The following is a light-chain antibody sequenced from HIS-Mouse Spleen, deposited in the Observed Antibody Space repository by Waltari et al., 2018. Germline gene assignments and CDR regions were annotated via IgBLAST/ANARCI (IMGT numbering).Light chain of an antibody. V-gene: IGLV2-23*01. J-gene: IGLJ3*02. CDR1: SSDVGSYNL. CDR2: EGS. CDR3: CSYAGSSTWV. Sequence: QSALTQPASVSGSPGQSITISCTGTSSDVGSYNLVSWYQQHPGKAPKLMIYEGSKRPSGVSNRFSGSKAGNTASRTISGLQAEYEADYYCCSYAGSSTWVFGGGTKLTVL.